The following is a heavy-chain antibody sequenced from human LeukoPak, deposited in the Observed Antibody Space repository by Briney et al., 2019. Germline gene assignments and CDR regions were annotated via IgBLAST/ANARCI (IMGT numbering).Heavy chain of an antibody. CDR2: MNPNSGGT. V-gene: IGHV1-2*02. CDR1: GYTFTSYD. CDR3: ARDFGTRYYDILTGPNWFDP. Sequence: ASVKVSCKASGYTFTSYDINWVRQATGQGLEWMGWMNPNSGGTNYAQKFQGRVTMTRDTSISTAYMELSRLRSDDTAVYYCARDFGTRYYDILTGPNWFDPWGQGTLVTVSS. D-gene: IGHD3-9*01. J-gene: IGHJ5*02.